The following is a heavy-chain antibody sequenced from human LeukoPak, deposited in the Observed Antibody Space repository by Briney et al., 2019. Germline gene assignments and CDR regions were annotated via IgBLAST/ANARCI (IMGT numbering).Heavy chain of an antibody. J-gene: IGHJ4*02. CDR1: GYTLTELS. CDR2: FDPEDGET. Sequence: ASVKVSGKVSGYTLTELSMHWVRQAPGKGLEWMGGFDPEDGETIYAQKFQGRVTMTEDTSTDTAYMELSSLRSEDTAVYYCATESPLVGATPFDYWGQGTLVTVSS. D-gene: IGHD1-26*01. V-gene: IGHV1-24*01. CDR3: ATESPLVGATPFDY.